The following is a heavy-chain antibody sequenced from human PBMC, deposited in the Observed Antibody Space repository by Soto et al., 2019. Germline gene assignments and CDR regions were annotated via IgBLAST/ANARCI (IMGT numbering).Heavy chain of an antibody. Sequence: GGSLRLSCAASGFTFDDYTMHWVRQAPGKGLEWVSLISWDGTITYYADSVQGRFTISRDNSKNSLYLQMHSLTTEDTALCYCAKGLYSSSSPLDYWGQGTLVTVSS. D-gene: IGHD6-6*01. J-gene: IGHJ4*02. CDR3: AKGLYSSSSPLDY. V-gene: IGHV3-43*01. CDR2: ISWDGTIT. CDR1: GFTFDDYT.